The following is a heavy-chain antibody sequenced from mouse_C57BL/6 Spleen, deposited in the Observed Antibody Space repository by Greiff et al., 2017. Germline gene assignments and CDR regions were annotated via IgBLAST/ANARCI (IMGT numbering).Heavy chain of an antibody. J-gene: IGHJ1*03. CDR3: TGGDGYYGWYFAV. CDR2: IRLKSDNYAT. CDR1: GFTFSNYW. D-gene: IGHD2-3*01. V-gene: IGHV6-3*01. Sequence: DVKLQESGGGLVQPGGSMKLSCVASGFTFSNYWMNWVRQSPEKGLEWVAQIRLKSDNYATHYAESVKGRFTISRDDSKSSVYLQMSNLRAEDTGIYYGTGGDGYYGWYFAVWGTGTTVTVSA.